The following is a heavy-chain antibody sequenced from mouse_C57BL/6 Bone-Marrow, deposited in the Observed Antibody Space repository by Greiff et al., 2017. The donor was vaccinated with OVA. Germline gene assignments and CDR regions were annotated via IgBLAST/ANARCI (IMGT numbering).Heavy chain of an antibody. Sequence: EVKLVESGPGLVKPSQSLSLTCSVTGYSITSGYYWNWIRQFPGNKLEWMGYISYDGSNNYNPSLKNRISITRDTSKNQFFLTLNSVTTEDTATYYCARDGAPSWFAYWGQGTLVTVSA. J-gene: IGHJ3*01. CDR1: GYSITSGYY. D-gene: IGHD3-1*01. V-gene: IGHV3-6*01. CDR2: ISYDGSN. CDR3: ARDGAPSWFAY.